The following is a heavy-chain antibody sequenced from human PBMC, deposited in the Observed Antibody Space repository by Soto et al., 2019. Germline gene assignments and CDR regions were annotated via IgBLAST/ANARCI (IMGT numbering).Heavy chain of an antibody. J-gene: IGHJ6*02. CDR3: ARGDSTDCSNGVCSFFYNHDMDV. Sequence: QVQLVQSGAEVKKPGASVKVSCKASGYSFTDYHIHWVRQAPGQGLEWLGRINPKSGGTSTAQKLQGWVTMTTDTSIITASMELTRLTPDDTAIYYCARGDSTDCSNGVCSFFYNHDMDVWCQGTTVTVSS. V-gene: IGHV1-2*04. CDR2: INPKSGGT. CDR1: GYSFTDYH. D-gene: IGHD2-8*01.